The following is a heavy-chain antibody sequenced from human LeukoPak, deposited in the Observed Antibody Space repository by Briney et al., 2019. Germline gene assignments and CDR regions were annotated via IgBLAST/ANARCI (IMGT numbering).Heavy chain of an antibody. CDR1: GFTFSSYG. D-gene: IGHD1-26*01. J-gene: IGHJ4*02. CDR2: ISYDGSNK. V-gene: IGHV3-30*03. Sequence: GGSLRLSCAASGFTFSSYGMHWVRQAPGKGLEWVAVISYDGSNKYYADSVKGRFTISRDNSKNTLYLQMNSLRAEDTAVYYCARDGGSYSYDYWGQGTLVTVSS. CDR3: ARDGGSYSYDY.